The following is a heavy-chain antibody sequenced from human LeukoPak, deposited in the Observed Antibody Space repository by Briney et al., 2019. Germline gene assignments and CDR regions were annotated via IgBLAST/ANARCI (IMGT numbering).Heavy chain of an antibody. CDR3: ARDTTMVRGVIKRARFDY. Sequence: ASVKVSCKASGYTFTGYYMHWVRQAPGQGLEWMGRINPNSGGTNYAQKFQGRVTMTRDTSISTAYMELRRLRSDDTAVYYCARDTTMVRGVIKRARFDYWGQGTLVTVSS. CDR1: GYTFTGYY. J-gene: IGHJ4*02. CDR2: INPNSGGT. D-gene: IGHD3-10*01. V-gene: IGHV1-2*06.